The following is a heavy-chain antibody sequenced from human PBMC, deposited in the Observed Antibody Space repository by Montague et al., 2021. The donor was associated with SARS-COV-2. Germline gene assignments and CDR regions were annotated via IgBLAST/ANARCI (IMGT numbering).Heavy chain of an antibody. V-gene: IGHV4-4*02. Sequence: SETLSLTCAVSGVSITSTNWWSLVRQPPGKGLEWIGEISYGGIATYNPSLKSRATISMDRPRNLFSLKLSSVTAADTAMYYCAGKVLTVPADYWGQGTLVTVS. CDR3: AGKVLTVPADY. D-gene: IGHD4-11*01. CDR2: ISYGGIA. J-gene: IGHJ4*02. CDR1: GVSITSTNW.